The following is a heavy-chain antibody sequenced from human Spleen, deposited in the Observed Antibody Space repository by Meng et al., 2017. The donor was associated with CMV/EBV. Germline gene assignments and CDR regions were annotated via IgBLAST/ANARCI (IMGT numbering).Heavy chain of an antibody. V-gene: IGHV1-69*10. CDR3: ARGGTTVTGSPSTFDY. Sequence: SVKVSCKASGGTFSNYAINWVRQAPGRGLEWMGGIIPFVDIVNYAQQFQGRVAITADTSTGTAYMELNSLRSEDTAVYYCARGGTTVTGSPSTFDYWGQGTLVTVSS. CDR1: GGTFSNYA. CDR2: IIPFVDIV. J-gene: IGHJ4*02. D-gene: IGHD4-11*01.